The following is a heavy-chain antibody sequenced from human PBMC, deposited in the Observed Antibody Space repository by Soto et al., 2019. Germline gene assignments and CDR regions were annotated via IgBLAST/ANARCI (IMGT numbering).Heavy chain of an antibody. V-gene: IGHV3-30*18. Sequence: QVQLVESGGGVVQPGRSLRLSCAAFGFTFSTYGMHWVRQAPGKGLEWVAVISYDEANKFYTDSVEGRFTISRDNSKNTLYLQMNSLIAEDTAVYYCAKDLKGHDHRSGYYLDYYYGLDVWGQGTTVTVSS. D-gene: IGHD3-22*01. J-gene: IGHJ6*02. CDR1: GFTFSTYG. CDR2: ISYDEANK. CDR3: AKDLKGHDHRSGYYLDYYYGLDV.